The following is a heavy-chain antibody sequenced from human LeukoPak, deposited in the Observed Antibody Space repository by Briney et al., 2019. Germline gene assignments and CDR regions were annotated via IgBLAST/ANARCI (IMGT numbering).Heavy chain of an antibody. CDR2: IYYSGST. D-gene: IGHD6-6*01. CDR1: GGSISSYY. V-gene: IGHV4-59*01. J-gene: IGHJ3*02. Sequence: SETLSLTCTVSGGSISSYYWSWIRQPPGKGLEWIGYIYYSGSTNYNPSLKSRVTISVDTSKNQFSLKLSSVTAADTAVYYCAREGDSSSGDAFDIWGQGTMVTVSS. CDR3: AREGDSSSGDAFDI.